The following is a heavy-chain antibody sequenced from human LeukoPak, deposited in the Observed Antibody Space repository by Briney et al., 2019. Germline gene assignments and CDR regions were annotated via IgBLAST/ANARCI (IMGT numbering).Heavy chain of an antibody. CDR1: GFTFSNYA. V-gene: IGHV3-23*01. CDR2: ISGSGSST. J-gene: IGHJ4*02. D-gene: IGHD6-6*01. CDR3: AKGGDRSSSDY. Sequence: GASLRLSCAASGFTFSNYAMNWVRQAPGKGLEWVSVISGSGSSTFYADSVKGRFTISRDNSKNTLFLQMNSLRAEDTAVYYCAKGGDRSSSDYWGQGTLVTVSS.